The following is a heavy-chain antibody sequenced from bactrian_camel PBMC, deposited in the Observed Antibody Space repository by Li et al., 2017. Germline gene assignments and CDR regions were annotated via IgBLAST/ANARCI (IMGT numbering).Heavy chain of an antibody. V-gene: IGHV3S63*01. Sequence: HVQLVESGGGSVQAGGSLRLSCAASGYDYSPNYMVMGWFRQAPGKEREGVAFIYIGDGRTYYADSVKGRFTISQDDAKNTVYLQMNSLGPEDTAIYYCAADPAWKSGSNWAEPSAYGSWGQGTQVTVS. CDR2: IYIGDGRT. CDR1: GYDYSPNYMV. D-gene: IGHD6*01. J-gene: IGHJ4*01. CDR3: AADPAWKSGSNWAEPSAYGS.